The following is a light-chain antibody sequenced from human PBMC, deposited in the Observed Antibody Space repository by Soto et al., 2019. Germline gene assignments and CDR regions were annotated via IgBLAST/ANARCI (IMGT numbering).Light chain of an antibody. Sequence: EIVMTQSPATLSVSPGERATLSCRASHSVSSRLAWYQQKPGQAPRLLIYGASTRATGLPARFSGSGSGTEFPLPISSLESEDFAVYYCQHYTNWPLTFGGGTKVEIK. CDR1: HSVSSR. J-gene: IGKJ4*01. CDR3: QHYTNWPLT. V-gene: IGKV3-15*01. CDR2: GAS.